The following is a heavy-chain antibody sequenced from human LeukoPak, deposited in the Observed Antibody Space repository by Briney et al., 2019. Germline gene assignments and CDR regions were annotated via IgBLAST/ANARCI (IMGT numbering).Heavy chain of an antibody. CDR2: ISGSGGST. V-gene: IGHV3-23*01. CDR1: GFTFSSCS. Sequence: GGSLRLSCAASGFTFSSCSMSWVRQAPGKGLEWVSAISGSGGSTYYADSMKGRFTISRDNSKNTLYLQMSSLRPEDTAVYYCVNQISGWVYWGQGTLVTVSS. J-gene: IGHJ4*02. CDR3: VNQISGWVY. D-gene: IGHD6-19*01.